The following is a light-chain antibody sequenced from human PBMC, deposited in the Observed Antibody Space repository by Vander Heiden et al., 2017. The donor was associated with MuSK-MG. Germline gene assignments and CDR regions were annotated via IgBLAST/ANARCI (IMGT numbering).Light chain of an antibody. J-gene: IGKJ1*01. CDR1: QSISSK. Sequence: DTAMTQPPATLSVSLGDRATLSCRASQSISSKLAGYQQRPGQAPRLLIYGAATRATGIPARFSGSGAGTEFTLTISSLQSEDFAVYYCQQHNNWPPWTFGQGTKVEIK. CDR2: GAA. V-gene: IGKV3-15*01. CDR3: QQHNNWPPWT.